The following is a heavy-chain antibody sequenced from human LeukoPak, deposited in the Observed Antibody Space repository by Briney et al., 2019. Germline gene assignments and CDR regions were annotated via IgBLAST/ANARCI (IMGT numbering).Heavy chain of an antibody. CDR2: INHSGST. CDR3: ARTHYGGNVDY. CDR1: GGSFSGYY. V-gene: IGHV4-34*01. Sequence: SETLSLTCAVYGGSFSGYYWSWIRQPPGKGLEWIGEINHSGSTNYNPSLKSRVTILVDTSKNQFSLKLSSVTAADTAVYYCARTHYGGNVDYWGQGTLVTVSS. J-gene: IGHJ4*02. D-gene: IGHD4-23*01.